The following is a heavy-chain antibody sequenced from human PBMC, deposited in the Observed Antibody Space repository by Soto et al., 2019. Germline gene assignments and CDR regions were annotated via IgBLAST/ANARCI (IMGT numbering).Heavy chain of an antibody. CDR1: GGTFSSDA. J-gene: IGHJ4*02. CDR3: ARGRASGSYYLLDY. Sequence: SVKVSCKASGGTFSSDAVSWVRQAPGQGLEWMGGLIPILGTTHYAQKFQGRVTMTRDTAIRTAYMEVSRLRSDDTAVYYCARGRASGSYYLLDYWGQGTLVTVSS. D-gene: IGHD3-10*01. CDR2: LIPILGTT. V-gene: IGHV1-69*10.